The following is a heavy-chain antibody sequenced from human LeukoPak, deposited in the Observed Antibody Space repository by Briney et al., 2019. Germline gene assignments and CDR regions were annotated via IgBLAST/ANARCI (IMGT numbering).Heavy chain of an antibody. CDR3: ARDSDINNYYFAFDI. V-gene: IGHV3-11*01. CDR2: ISSSGSTI. CDR1: GFTFSDYY. D-gene: IGHD3-22*01. J-gene: IGHJ3*02. Sequence: GGSLRLSCAASGFTFSDYYMSWIRQAPGKGLEWVSYISSSGSTIYYADSVKGRFTISRDNAKNSLYLQMNSLRAEDTAVYYCARDSDINNYYFAFDIWGQGTMVTVSS.